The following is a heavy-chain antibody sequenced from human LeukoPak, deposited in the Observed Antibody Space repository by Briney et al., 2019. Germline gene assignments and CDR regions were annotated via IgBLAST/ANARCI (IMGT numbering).Heavy chain of an antibody. V-gene: IGHV3-23*01. CDR2: VGGGGDDA. J-gene: IGHJ4*02. D-gene: IGHD5-18*01. CDR1: GFTFSDYA. CDR3: AKFRGYSYGSFVRY. Sequence: GGSLRLSCAASGFTFSDYAMSWVRQAPGKGLEWVSSVGGGGDDADYADSVKGRFTISRDNSKNTLYLQMNSLRAEDTAVYYCAKFRGYSYGSFVRYWGQGTLVTVSS.